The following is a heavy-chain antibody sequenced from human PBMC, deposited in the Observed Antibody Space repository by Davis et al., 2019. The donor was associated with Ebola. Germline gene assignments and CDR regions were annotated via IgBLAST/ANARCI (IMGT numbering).Heavy chain of an antibody. V-gene: IGHV4-59*01. CDR3: ATLNPIYWYFDL. J-gene: IGHJ2*01. CDR1: GGSISNYY. CDR2: IYYSGST. Sequence: PSETLSLTCTVSGGSISNYYWSWIRQPPGKGLEWIGYIYYSGSTNYNPSLKSRVTISVDTSKNQFSLKLSSVTAADTAVYYCATLNPIYWYFDLWGRGTLVTVSS.